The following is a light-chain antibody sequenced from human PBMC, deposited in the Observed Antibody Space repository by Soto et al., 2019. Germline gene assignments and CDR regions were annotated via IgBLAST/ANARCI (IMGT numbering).Light chain of an antibody. CDR3: QQYGSSGT. CDR2: GAS. CDR1: QTVSSNF. Sequence: IVLTQSPGTLSLSPGDRATLSCSASQTVSSNFLAWYQQKPGQAPRLLIYGASNRATGIPDRFSGSGSGTDFTLTISRLEPEDFAVYYCQQYGSSGTFGQGTKVDIK. V-gene: IGKV3-20*01. J-gene: IGKJ1*01.